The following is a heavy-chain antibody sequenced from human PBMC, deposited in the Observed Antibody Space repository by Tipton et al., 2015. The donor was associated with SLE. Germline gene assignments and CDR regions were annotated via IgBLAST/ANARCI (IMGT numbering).Heavy chain of an antibody. Sequence: TLSLTCSVSDGSISSSNWWSWVRQPPGKGLEWIGEIYHSGSTNYNPSLKSRVTISVDTSKNQFSLKLNSVTAADTAVYYCARSSSSWIDYWYYYMDVWDKGTTVTVSS. J-gene: IGHJ6*03. CDR3: ARSSSSWIDYWYYYMDV. CDR2: IYHSGST. CDR1: DGSISSSNW. V-gene: IGHV4-4*02. D-gene: IGHD6-13*01.